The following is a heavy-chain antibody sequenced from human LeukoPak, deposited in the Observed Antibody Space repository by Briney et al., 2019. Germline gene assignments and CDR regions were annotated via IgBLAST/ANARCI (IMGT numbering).Heavy chain of an antibody. Sequence: GASVKVSCKASGYTFTSYAMNWVRQAPGQGLEWMGWINTNTGNPTYAQGFTGRFVFSLDTSVSTAYLQISSLKAEDTAVYYCAREDYDILTGLLYYFDYWGQGTLVTVSS. J-gene: IGHJ4*02. CDR3: AREDYDILTGLLYYFDY. V-gene: IGHV7-4-1*02. CDR2: INTNTGNP. CDR1: GYTFTSYA. D-gene: IGHD3-9*01.